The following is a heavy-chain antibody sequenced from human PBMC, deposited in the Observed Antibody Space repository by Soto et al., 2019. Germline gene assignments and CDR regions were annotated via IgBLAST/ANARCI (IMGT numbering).Heavy chain of an antibody. V-gene: IGHV4-31*03. CDR2: IYYSGST. D-gene: IGHD1-26*01. Sequence: QVQLQESGPGLVKPSQTLSLTCTVSGGSISSGGYYWSWIRQHPGKGLEWIGYIYYSGSTYYNPSLRRRXXIXVXMSKNQFSLKRSSVTAADTAVYYCARAFIVWYAFDIWGQGTMVTVSS. CDR1: GGSISSGGYY. J-gene: IGHJ3*02. CDR3: ARAFIVWYAFDI.